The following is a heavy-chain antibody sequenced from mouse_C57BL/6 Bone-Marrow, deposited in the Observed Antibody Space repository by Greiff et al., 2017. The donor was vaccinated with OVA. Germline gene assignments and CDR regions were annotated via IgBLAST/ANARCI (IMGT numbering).Heavy chain of an antibody. J-gene: IGHJ1*03. CDR3: ARLYDYGSSLYWYFDV. D-gene: IGHD1-1*01. CDR1: GFNIKDYY. Sequence: DVKLQESGAELVKPGASVKLSCTASGFNIKDYYMHWVKQRTEQGLEWIGRIDPEDGETKYAPKFQGKATITADPSSNTAYLQLSSLTSEDTAVYYCARLYDYGSSLYWYFDVWGTGTTVTVSS. CDR2: IDPEDGET. V-gene: IGHV14-2*01.